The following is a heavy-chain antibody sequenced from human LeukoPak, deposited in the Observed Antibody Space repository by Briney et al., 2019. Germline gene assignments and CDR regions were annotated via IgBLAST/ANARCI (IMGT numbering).Heavy chain of an antibody. CDR2: IYYSGST. Sequence: KASETLSLTCTVSGGSISSSSYYWGWIRQPPGKGLEWIGSIYYSGSTYYNPSLKSRVTISVDTSKNQFSLKLSSVTAADTAVYYCARDPGQTDDDPEDNGYFDYWGQGTLVTVSS. CDR1: GGSISSSSYY. J-gene: IGHJ4*02. CDR3: ARDPGQTDDDPEDNGYFDY. D-gene: IGHD1-14*01. V-gene: IGHV4-39*07.